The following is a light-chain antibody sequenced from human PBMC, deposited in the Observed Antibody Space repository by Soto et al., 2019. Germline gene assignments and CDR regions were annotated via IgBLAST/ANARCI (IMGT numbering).Light chain of an antibody. J-gene: IGKJ1*01. V-gene: IGKV3-20*01. CDR2: GAS. Sequence: DIVLTQSPGTLSLSPGERATLSCRASQSVSSNYLAWYQQKPGQAPRLLIYGASTRATGVPDRFSGSGSGTDFTLTISRLEPADFAVYYCQQYGSSPWTVGQGTKVEIK. CDR1: QSVSSNY. CDR3: QQYGSSPWT.